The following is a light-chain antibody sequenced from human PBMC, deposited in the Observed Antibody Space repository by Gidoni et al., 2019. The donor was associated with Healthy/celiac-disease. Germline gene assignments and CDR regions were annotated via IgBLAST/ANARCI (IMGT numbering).Light chain of an antibody. Sequence: QSVLTQPPSVSGARGQRVTISCTGSSSNIGAGYEVHGYQQLPGTAPKLLIYGNSNRPSGVPDRFSGSKSGTSASLAITGLQAEDEADYYCQSYASSLSGPVFGGGTKLTVL. J-gene: IGLJ2*01. CDR1: SSNIGAGYE. CDR2: GNS. CDR3: QSYASSLSGPV. V-gene: IGLV1-40*01.